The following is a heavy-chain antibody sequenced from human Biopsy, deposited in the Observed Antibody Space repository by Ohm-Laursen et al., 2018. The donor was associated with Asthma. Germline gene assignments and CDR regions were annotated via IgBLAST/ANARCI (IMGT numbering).Heavy chain of an antibody. J-gene: IGHJ4*02. CDR1: GFKFDEYT. CDR3: AKVRSDWVITESFDY. V-gene: IGHV3-9*01. Sequence: SLRLSCAASGFKFDEYTMHWVRQAPGKGLEWVSGISWNSATIGYADSVEGRFTISRDNAKNSVFLHMDSLGPEDTAFYYCAKVRSDWVITESFDYWGQGVLVTDSS. D-gene: IGHD3-16*02. CDR2: ISWNSATI.